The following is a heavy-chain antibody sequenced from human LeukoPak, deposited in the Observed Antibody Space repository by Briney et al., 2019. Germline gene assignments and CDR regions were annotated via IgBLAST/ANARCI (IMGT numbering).Heavy chain of an antibody. CDR1: GGSISSGVSY. J-gene: IGHJ5*02. CDR2: IYYSGST. CDR3: ARGHCSTTSCYTDWFDP. V-gene: IGHV4-31*03. Sequence: SQTLSLTCTVSGGSISSGVSYWTWIRQHPGKGLEWIGYIYYSGSTYYNPSLKSRVTISVDMSKKQFSLNLSSVTAADTAVYYCARGHCSTTSCYTDWFDPWGQGTMVTVSS. D-gene: IGHD2-2*01.